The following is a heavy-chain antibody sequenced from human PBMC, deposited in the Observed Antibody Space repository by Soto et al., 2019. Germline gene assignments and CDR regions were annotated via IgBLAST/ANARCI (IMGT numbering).Heavy chain of an antibody. J-gene: IGHJ6*02. V-gene: IGHV1-2*04. CDR1: GYTFTGYY. D-gene: IGHD3-3*01. CDR2: INPNSGGT. Sequence: QVQLVQSGAEVQKPGASVKVSCKASGYTFTGYYMHWVRQAPGQGLEWMGWINPNSGGTNYVQKFQGWVTMTRDTSISTAYMELSRLRSDDTAMYYCARGPPSFTVFGEMLYGMDVWGQGTTVTVSS. CDR3: ARGPPSFTVFGEMLYGMDV.